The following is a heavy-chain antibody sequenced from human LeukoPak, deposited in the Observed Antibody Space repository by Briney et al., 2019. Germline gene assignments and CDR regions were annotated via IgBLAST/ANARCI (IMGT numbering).Heavy chain of an antibody. V-gene: IGHV1-24*01. Sequence: ASVKVSCKVSGYTLTELSMHWVRQAPGKGLEWMGGFDPEDGETIYAQKFQRRVTMTEDTSTDTAYMELSSLRSEDTAVYYCATADDYGDYGWFDPWGQGTLVTVSS. CDR2: FDPEDGET. J-gene: IGHJ5*02. CDR1: GYTLTELS. CDR3: ATADDYGDYGWFDP. D-gene: IGHD4-17*01.